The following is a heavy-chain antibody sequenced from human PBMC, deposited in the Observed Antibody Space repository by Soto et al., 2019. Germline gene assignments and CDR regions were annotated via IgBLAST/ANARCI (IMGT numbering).Heavy chain of an antibody. V-gene: IGHV4-4*02. J-gene: IGHJ4*02. D-gene: IGHD3-10*01. CDR3: ARGTMVRGVGYGY. Sequence: QVQLQESGPGLVKPSGTLSLTCAVSGGSISSSNWWGWVRQPPGKGLEWIGEIYHSGSTNYNPSLKSRVTVTVNKSTNQCTLKLGSVTAAATAVYYCARGTMVRGVGYGYWGQGTLVTVSS. CDR1: GGSISSSNW. CDR2: IYHSGST.